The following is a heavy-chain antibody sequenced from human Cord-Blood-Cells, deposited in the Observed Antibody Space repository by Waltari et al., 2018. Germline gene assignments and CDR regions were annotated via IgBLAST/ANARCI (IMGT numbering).Heavy chain of an antibody. CDR2: IFSNAEK. Sequence: TLKAADPVLVNPTADLPLTCTVCGFSLIYARMGVSWIHQPPGKALEWLAHIFSNAEKSYSTSPKSRLTISKDTSKSQVVLTMTNMDPVDTATYYCARTVTIFGVVIDYWGQGTLVTVSS. V-gene: IGHV2-26*01. J-gene: IGHJ4*02. CDR3: ARTVTIFGVVIDY. D-gene: IGHD3-3*01. CDR1: GFSLIYARMG.